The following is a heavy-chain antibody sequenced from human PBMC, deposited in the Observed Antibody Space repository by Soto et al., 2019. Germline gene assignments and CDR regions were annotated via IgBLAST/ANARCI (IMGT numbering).Heavy chain of an antibody. CDR3: GRISSHGDCAY. J-gene: IGHJ4*02. Sequence: QVQLQDSGPGVVKPSETLSLTCTISGGSISGYYWTWIRQSPGKGLEYIGYIYSGNTNYNPSLNRRVTISVDTSKIPFSPTLSSVTAADTAVYYSGRISSHGDCAYWGQGTVVTVSS. V-gene: IGHV4-59*08. D-gene: IGHD2-21*01. CDR2: IYSGNT. CDR1: GGSISGYY.